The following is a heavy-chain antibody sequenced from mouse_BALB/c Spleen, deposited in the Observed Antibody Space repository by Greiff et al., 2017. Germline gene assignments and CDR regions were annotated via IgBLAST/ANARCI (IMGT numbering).Heavy chain of an antibody. CDR3: ARKDGYYKAMDY. Sequence: EVQLKESGGGLVKPGGSLKLSCAASGFTFSSYTMSWVRQTPEKRLEWVATISSGGGNTYYPDSVKGRFTISRDNAKNNLYLQMSSLRSEDTALYYCARKDGYYKAMDYWGQGTSVTVSS. CDR1: GFTFSSYT. D-gene: IGHD2-3*01. J-gene: IGHJ4*01. CDR2: ISSGGGNT. V-gene: IGHV5-9*03.